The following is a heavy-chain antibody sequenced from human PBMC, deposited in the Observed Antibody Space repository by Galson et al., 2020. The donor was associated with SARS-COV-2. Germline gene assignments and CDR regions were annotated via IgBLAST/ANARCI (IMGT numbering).Heavy chain of an antibody. CDR2: IYYSGST. D-gene: IGHD7-27*01. Sequence: ASETLSLTCTVSGGSISSSSYYWGWIRQPPGKGLEWIGSIYYSGSTYYNPSLKSRVTISVDTSKNQFSLKLSSVTAADTAVYYCARGLGIVWYFDLWGRGTLVTVSS. CDR1: GGSISSSSYY. CDR3: ARGLGIVWYFDL. V-gene: IGHV4-39*01. J-gene: IGHJ2*01.